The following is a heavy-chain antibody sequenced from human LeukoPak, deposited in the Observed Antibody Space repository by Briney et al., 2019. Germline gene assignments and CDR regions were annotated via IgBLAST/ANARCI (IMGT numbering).Heavy chain of an antibody. J-gene: IGHJ4*02. D-gene: IGHD7-27*01. CDR1: GFTFSSYS. V-gene: IGHV3-21*01. CDR3: ARSGEDYGDY. CDR2: ISSSSSYI. Sequence: GGSLRLSCAASGFTFSSYSMNWVRQAPGKGLEWASSISSSSSYIYYADSVKGRFTISRDNAKNSLYLQMNSLRAEDTAVYYCARSGEDYGDYWGQGTLVTVSS.